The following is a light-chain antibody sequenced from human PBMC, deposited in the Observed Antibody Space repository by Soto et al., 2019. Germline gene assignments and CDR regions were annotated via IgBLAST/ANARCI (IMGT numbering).Light chain of an antibody. Sequence: QSALTQPPSASGSPGQSLTISCTGTSSDVGGYNYVSWYQQHPGKAPKLMIYEVSKRPSGVPDRFSGSKSGNTASLTVSGLQAEDEADYYCSSYAGRNNLGVFGGGTKLTVL. J-gene: IGLJ3*02. CDR2: EVS. CDR1: SSDVGGYNY. V-gene: IGLV2-8*01. CDR3: SSYAGRNNLGV.